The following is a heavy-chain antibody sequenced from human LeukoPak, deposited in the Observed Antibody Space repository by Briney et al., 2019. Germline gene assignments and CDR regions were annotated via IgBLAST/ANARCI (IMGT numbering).Heavy chain of an antibody. V-gene: IGHV3-7*04. Sequence: GGSLRLSCAASGFTFSSYWMAWVRQAPGKGLEWVANIKEDASETYYVDSVKGRFAISRDTAKNSLYLQMDSLRAEDTAVYHCARDNGGALDNWGQGTLITVSS. J-gene: IGHJ4*02. CDR2: IKEDASET. CDR3: ARDNGGALDN. CDR1: GFTFSSYW. D-gene: IGHD4-23*01.